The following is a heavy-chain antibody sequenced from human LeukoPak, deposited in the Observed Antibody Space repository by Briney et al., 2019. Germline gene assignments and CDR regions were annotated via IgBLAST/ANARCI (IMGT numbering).Heavy chain of an antibody. Sequence: GGSLRLSCAASGFNFVNTWMHWVRQAPGKGLVWVARIKNDGSGIIYADSVEGRFTISRDNARNTVYLQMNSLRAEDTAVYYCARERGVSHPFDYWGQGTLVTVSS. V-gene: IGHV3-74*01. CDR2: IKNDGSGI. CDR1: GFNFVNTW. J-gene: IGHJ4*02. CDR3: ARERGVSHPFDY. D-gene: IGHD2-21*01.